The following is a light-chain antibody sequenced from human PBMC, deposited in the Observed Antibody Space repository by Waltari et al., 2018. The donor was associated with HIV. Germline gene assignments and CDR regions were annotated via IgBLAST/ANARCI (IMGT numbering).Light chain of an antibody. CDR1: RSNIGSKT. CDR2: SNE. J-gene: IGLJ2*01. CDR3: AAWDVSLNGLV. V-gene: IGLV1-44*01. Sequence: QSVLTQPPSASGTPGQRVTISCSGSRSNIGSKTVNWYQQLPGTAPKLLMYSNEQRPSGCPDRFSGSKSGTSASLAISGLQSEDEAGYYCAAWDVSLNGLVFGGGTKLTVL.